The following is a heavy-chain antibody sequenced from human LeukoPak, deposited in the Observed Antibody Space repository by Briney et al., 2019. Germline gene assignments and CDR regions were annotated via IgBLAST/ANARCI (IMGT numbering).Heavy chain of an antibody. CDR3: ARPYSSSSGDAFDI. Sequence: SETLSLTCTVSGGSISSGGYYWSWIRQPPGKGLEWIGYIYHSGSTYYNPSLKSRVTISVDRSKNQFSLKLSSVTAADTAVYYCARPYSSSSGDAFDICGQGTMVTVS. J-gene: IGHJ3*02. D-gene: IGHD6-6*01. V-gene: IGHV4-30-2*01. CDR1: GGSISSGGYY. CDR2: IYHSGST.